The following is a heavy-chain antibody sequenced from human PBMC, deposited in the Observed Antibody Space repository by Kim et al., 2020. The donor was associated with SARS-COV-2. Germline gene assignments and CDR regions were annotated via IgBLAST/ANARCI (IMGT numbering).Heavy chain of an antibody. CDR1: GGTFSSYA. CDR2: IIPIFGTA. CDR3: ARQGTYYDFWSGYYTGQNHYYYGMDV. J-gene: IGHJ6*02. V-gene: IGHV1-69*13. D-gene: IGHD3-3*01. Sequence: SVKVSCKASGGTFSSYAISWVRQAPGQGLEWMGGIIPIFGTANYAQKFQGRVTITADESTSTAYMELSSLRSEDTAVYYCARQGTYYDFWSGYYTGQNHYYYGMDVWGQGTTVTVSS.